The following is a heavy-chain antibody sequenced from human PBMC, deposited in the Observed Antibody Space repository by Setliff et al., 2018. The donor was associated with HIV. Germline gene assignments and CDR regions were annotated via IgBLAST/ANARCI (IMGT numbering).Heavy chain of an antibody. V-gene: IGHV7-4-1*02. D-gene: IGHD3-3*01. CDR1: GYTFTSYA. CDR3: ARDPYPNYDFWSGSLIRGWFDP. CDR2: INTNTGNP. Sequence: VKVSCKASGYTFTSYAMNWVRQAPGQGLEWMGWINTNTGNPTYAQGFTGRFVFSLDTSVSTAYLQISSLKAEDTAVYYCARDPYPNYDFWSGSLIRGWFDPWGQGTLVTVSS. J-gene: IGHJ5*02.